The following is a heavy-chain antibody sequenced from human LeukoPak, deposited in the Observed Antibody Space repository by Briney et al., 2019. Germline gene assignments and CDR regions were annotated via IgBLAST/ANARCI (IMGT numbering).Heavy chain of an antibody. V-gene: IGHV3-30*18. CDR2: ISYDGSNK. CDR1: GFTFSSYG. CDR3: AKDSSRYSSSWETCFDY. D-gene: IGHD6-13*01. Sequence: GGSLRLSCAASGFTFSSYGMHWVRQAPGKGLEWVAVISYDGSNKYYADSVKGRFTISRDNSKNTLYLQMNSLRAEDTAVYYCAKDSSRYSSSWETCFDYWGQGTLVTVSS. J-gene: IGHJ4*02.